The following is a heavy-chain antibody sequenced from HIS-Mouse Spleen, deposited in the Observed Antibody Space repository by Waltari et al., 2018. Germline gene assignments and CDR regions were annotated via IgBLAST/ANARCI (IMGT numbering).Heavy chain of an antibody. CDR3: AREIPYSSSWYDWYFDL. CDR2: IYYSGST. CDR1: GSISSSSYY. V-gene: IGHV4-39*07. D-gene: IGHD6-13*01. Sequence: QLQLQESGPGLVKPSETLSLTCTVSGSISSSSYYWGWIRQPPGKGLEWIGSIYYSGSTYYNPSLKSRGTISVDTSKNQFSLKLSSVTAADTAVYYCAREIPYSSSWYDWYFDLWGRGTLVTVSS. J-gene: IGHJ2*01.